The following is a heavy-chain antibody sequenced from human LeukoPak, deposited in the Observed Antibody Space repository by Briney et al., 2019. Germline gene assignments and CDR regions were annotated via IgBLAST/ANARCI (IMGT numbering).Heavy chain of an antibody. V-gene: IGHV4-38-2*01. Sequence: SETLSLTCAVSDYSVTSAYNWGWIRQFPGKELEWIGSIFHGETTYYNPSLESRVTKSVDPSKNQFSLRLTSVTAADTAVYYCARVGSSWYWDDYWGQGTLVTVSS. CDR1: DYSVTSAYN. J-gene: IGHJ4*02. CDR2: IFHGETT. CDR3: ARVGSSWYWDDY. D-gene: IGHD6-13*01.